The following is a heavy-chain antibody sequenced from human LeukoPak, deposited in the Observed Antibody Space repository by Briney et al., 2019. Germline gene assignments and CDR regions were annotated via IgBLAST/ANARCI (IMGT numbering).Heavy chain of an antibody. D-gene: IGHD2-2*01. J-gene: IGHJ3*02. V-gene: IGHV4-31*03. Sequence: SQTLSLTCTVSGGSISSGGYYWSWIRQHPGKGLEWIGYIYYSGSTYYNPSLKRRVTISVDTSKNQFSLKLSSVTAADTAVYYCARTTQLPERGDAFDIWGQGTMVTVSS. CDR2: IYYSGST. CDR1: GGSISSGGYY. CDR3: ARTTQLPERGDAFDI.